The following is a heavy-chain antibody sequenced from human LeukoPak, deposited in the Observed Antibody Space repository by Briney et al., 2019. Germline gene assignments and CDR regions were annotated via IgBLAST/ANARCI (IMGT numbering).Heavy chain of an antibody. CDR2: INPGNGNT. CDR3: ARDPIGSRWPYYFDY. V-gene: IGHV1-3*01. Sequence: ASVKVSCKDSGYAFTTYXMHWVRQAPGQRLEWMGWINPGNGNTKYSQKFQARVTITRDTSASTAYMELSSLRSEDTAVYYCARDPIGSRWPYYFDYWGQGTLVTVSS. D-gene: IGHD6-13*01. CDR1: GYAFTTYX. J-gene: IGHJ4*02.